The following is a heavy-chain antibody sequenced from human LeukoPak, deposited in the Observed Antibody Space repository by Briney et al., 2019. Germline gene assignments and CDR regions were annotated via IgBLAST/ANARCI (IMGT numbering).Heavy chain of an antibody. CDR2: IYYSGST. D-gene: IGHD5-18*01. Sequence: GSLRLSCAASGFTFSNAWMSWVRQAPGKGLEWIGSIYYSGSTYYNPSLKSRVTISVDTSKNQFSLKLSSVTAADTAVYYCACGYSYGYDYWGQGTLVTVSS. V-gene: IGHV4-38-2*01. CDR1: GFTFSNAW. J-gene: IGHJ4*02. CDR3: ACGYSYGYDY.